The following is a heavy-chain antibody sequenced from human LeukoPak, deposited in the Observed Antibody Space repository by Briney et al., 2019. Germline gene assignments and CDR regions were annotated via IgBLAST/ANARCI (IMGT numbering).Heavy chain of an antibody. CDR1: EFTISRYW. CDR2: IINDGSIT. D-gene: IGHD1/OR15-1a*01. V-gene: IGHV3-74*01. J-gene: IGHJ3*02. Sequence: QTGGSLRLSCAASEFTISRYWMHWVRQAPGKGLVWVSNIINDGSITTYADSVKGRFTISRDNVKNTLFLQMNSLGAEDTALYYCARGWNTTPRSGFDIWGLGTMVTVSS. CDR3: ARGWNTTPRSGFDI.